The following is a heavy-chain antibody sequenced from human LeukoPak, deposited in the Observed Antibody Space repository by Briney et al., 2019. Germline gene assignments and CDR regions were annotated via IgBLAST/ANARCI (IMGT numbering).Heavy chain of an antibody. Sequence: SETLSLTCTFSGDSISSGNYYWSWIRQPAGKGLEWIGRIYTSGSTNCNPSLKSRVTMSVDTSKNQFSLKLSSVTAADTAVYYCAREANYDSSGYADYWGQGTLVTVSS. D-gene: IGHD3-22*01. V-gene: IGHV4-61*02. CDR3: AREANYDSSGYADY. J-gene: IGHJ4*02. CDR1: GDSISSGNYY. CDR2: IYTSGST.